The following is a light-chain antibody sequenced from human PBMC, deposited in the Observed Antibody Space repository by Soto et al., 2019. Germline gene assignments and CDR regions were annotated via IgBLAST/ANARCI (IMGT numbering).Light chain of an antibody. CDR2: DVS. Sequence: QLVLTQPASVSGSPGQSITISCTGTSSDIGRYNYVSWYQQYPGKAPKFMIYDVSNRPSGVSNRFSGSKSGNTASLTISGLQAEDEADYYCSSYISSSTYVFGTGTQLTVL. J-gene: IGLJ1*01. CDR1: SSDIGRYNY. CDR3: SSYISSSTYV. V-gene: IGLV2-14*03.